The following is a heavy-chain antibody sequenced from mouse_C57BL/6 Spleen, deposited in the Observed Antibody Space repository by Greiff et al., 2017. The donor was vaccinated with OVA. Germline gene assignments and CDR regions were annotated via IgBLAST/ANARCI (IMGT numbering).Heavy chain of an antibody. CDR2: IWSDGST. V-gene: IGHV2-6*02. Sequence: VKVVESGPGLVAPSQSLSITCTVSGFSLTSYGVHWVRQPPGKGLEWLVVIWSDGSTTYNYALKSRMSISKDNSKSQVFLKMNSLQTDDTAMYYCARNRMGGIDYWGQGTTLTVSS. CDR3: ARNRMGGIDY. J-gene: IGHJ2*01. D-gene: IGHD1-1*01. CDR1: GFSLTSYG.